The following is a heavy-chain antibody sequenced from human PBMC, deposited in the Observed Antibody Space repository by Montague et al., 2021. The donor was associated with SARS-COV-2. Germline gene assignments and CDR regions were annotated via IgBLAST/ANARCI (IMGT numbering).Heavy chain of an antibody. V-gene: IGHV4-39*01. CDR3: VRQPGQWLPREWFGFDP. CDR2: IYYSGST. J-gene: IGHJ5*02. CDR1: GGSISSTSYY. Sequence: SETRPLTCTVSGGSISSTSYYWGWIRQPPGKGLEWIGSIYYSGSTYYNPSLKSRVTISVDTSKNQFSLKLSSVTAADTAVYYCVRQPGQWLPREWFGFDPWGQGTLVTVSS. D-gene: IGHD6-19*01.